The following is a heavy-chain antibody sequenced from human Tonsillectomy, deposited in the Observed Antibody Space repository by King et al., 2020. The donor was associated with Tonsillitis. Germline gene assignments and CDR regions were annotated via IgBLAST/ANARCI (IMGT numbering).Heavy chain of an antibody. CDR2: VSYDGSNK. CDR1: GFTFTNYA. CDR3: AGAPWYSSGRYEVTEFDY. V-gene: IGHV3-30*04. Sequence: VQLVESGGGVVQPGRSLRLSCAASGFTFTNYAMHWVRQAPGKGLEWVAVVSYDGSNKYYADSVKGRFTISRDNSKNTLYLQMNSLRAEDTAVYYCAGAPWYSSGRYEVTEFDYWGQGTLVTVSS. J-gene: IGHJ4*02. D-gene: IGHD6-19*01.